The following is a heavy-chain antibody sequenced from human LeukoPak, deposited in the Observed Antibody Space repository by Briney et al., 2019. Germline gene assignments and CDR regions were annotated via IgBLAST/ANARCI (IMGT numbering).Heavy chain of an antibody. Sequence: GGSLRLSCAASGFTVSSNYMSWVRQAPGKGLEWVSVIYSGGSTYYADSVKGRFTISRDNSKNTLYLQMNSLRAEGTAVYYCARDNVASSIDYWGQGTLVTVSS. D-gene: IGHD6-6*01. CDR2: IYSGGST. CDR1: GFTVSSNY. V-gene: IGHV3-66*01. CDR3: ARDNVASSIDY. J-gene: IGHJ4*02.